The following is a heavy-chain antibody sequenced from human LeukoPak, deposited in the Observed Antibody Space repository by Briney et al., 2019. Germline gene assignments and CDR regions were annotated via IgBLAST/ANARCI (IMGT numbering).Heavy chain of an antibody. CDR3: AKGRTYYYDSSAYPRPDAFDI. V-gene: IGHV3-23*01. CDR1: GFTFSCYA. CDR2: ISGSGGST. D-gene: IGHD3-22*01. Sequence: GGSLRLSCAASGFTFSCYAMSWVRQAPGKGLEWVSAISGSGGSTYYADSVKGRFTISRDNAKNSLYLQMNSLRVEDMALYYCAKGRTYYYDSSAYPRPDAFDIWGQGTMVTVSS. J-gene: IGHJ3*02.